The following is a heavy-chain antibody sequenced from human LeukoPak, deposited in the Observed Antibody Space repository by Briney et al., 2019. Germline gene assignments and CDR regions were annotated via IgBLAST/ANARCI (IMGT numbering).Heavy chain of an antibody. Sequence: SQTLSLTCAVYGGSFSGYYWSWIRQPPGKGLVRIGEINHSGSTNYNPSLKSRVTISVDTSKNQFSLKLSSVTAADTAVYYCARGARYNWNYKSKWFDPWGQGTLVTVSS. J-gene: IGHJ5*02. CDR2: INHSGST. CDR3: ARGARYNWNYKSKWFDP. CDR1: GGSFSGYY. V-gene: IGHV4-34*01. D-gene: IGHD1-7*01.